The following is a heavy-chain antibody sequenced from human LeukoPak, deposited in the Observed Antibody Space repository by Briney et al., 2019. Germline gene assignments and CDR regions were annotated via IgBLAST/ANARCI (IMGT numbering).Heavy chain of an antibody. Sequence: GGSLRLSCAASGFTFSSYWMSWVRQAPGKGLEWVANIKQDGSEKYYVDSVKGRFTISRDNAKNSLYLQMNSLRAEDTAVYYCQASGAQSPLDYWGQGTLVTVSS. J-gene: IGHJ4*02. CDR2: IKQDGSEK. CDR1: GFTFSSYW. CDR3: QASGAQSPLDY. D-gene: IGHD3-10*01. V-gene: IGHV3-7*01.